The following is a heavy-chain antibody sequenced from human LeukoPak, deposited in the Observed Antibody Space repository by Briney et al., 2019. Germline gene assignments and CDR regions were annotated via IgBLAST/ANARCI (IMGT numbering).Heavy chain of an antibody. CDR2: INYGGTT. CDR1: GGSISSSNYF. J-gene: IGHJ4*02. Sequence: PSETLSLTCTVSGGSISSSNYFWSWIRQPPGQELEWIASINYGGTTYYNPSLKSRVTISVDTSKNQFSLRLTSVTAADTAVYLCARYVVYGSGKYYFDYWGQGSLVSVSP. V-gene: IGHV4-39*01. D-gene: IGHD3-10*01. CDR3: ARYVVYGSGKYYFDY.